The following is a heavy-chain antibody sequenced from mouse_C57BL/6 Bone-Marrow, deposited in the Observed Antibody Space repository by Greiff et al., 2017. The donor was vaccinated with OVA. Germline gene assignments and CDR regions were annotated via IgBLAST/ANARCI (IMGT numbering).Heavy chain of an antibody. Sequence: QVQLQQSGAELVRPGTSVKVSCKASGYAFTNYLIEWVKQRPGQGLEWIGVINPGSGGTNYNEKFKGKATLTADKSSSTAYMQLSSLTSEDSAVYFCARSEGDDGYYGYFDVWGTGTTVTVSS. V-gene: IGHV1-54*01. CDR3: ARSEGDDGYYGYFDV. J-gene: IGHJ1*03. CDR2: INPGSGGT. CDR1: GYAFTNYL. D-gene: IGHD2-3*01.